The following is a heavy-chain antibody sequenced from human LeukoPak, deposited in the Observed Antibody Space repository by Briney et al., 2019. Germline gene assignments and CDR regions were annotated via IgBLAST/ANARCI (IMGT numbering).Heavy chain of an antibody. V-gene: IGHV4-39*01. CDR2: IYYSGST. D-gene: IGHD2-15*01. CDR1: GGSISSSSYY. J-gene: IGHJ4*02. Sequence: SETLSLTCTVSGGSISSSSYYWGWIRQPPGKGLEWIGSIYYSGSTYYNPSLKSRVTISVDTSKNQFSLKLSSVTAADTAVYYCASGVVVAATWGQGTLVTVSS. CDR3: ASGVVVAAT.